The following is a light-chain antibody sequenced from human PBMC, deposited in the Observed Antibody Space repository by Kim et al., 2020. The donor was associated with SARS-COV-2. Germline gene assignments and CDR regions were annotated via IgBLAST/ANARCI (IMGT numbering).Light chain of an antibody. Sequence: SVGLGQTAGITCGGNNIGSKNVHWYQQKPGQAPVLVIYRDSNRPSGIPERFSGANSGNTATLTISRAQAGDEADYYCQVWDSSTVVFGGGTQLTVL. V-gene: IGLV3-9*01. J-gene: IGLJ2*01. CDR2: RDS. CDR1: NIGSKN. CDR3: QVWDSSTVV.